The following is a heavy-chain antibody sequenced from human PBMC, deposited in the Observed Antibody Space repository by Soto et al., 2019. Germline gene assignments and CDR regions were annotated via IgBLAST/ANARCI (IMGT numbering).Heavy chain of an antibody. CDR2: INAGNGNT. D-gene: IGHD6-19*01. J-gene: IGHJ4*02. Sequence: ASVKGSCKPSGYTFTSYAMNWVRQAPGQRLEWMGWINAGNGNTKYSQKFQGRVTITRDTSARTAYMELSSLRSEDTAVYYCTRATRGIIVATDYWGQGTRVNVS. V-gene: IGHV1-3*01. CDR3: TRATRGIIVATDY. CDR1: GYTFTSYA.